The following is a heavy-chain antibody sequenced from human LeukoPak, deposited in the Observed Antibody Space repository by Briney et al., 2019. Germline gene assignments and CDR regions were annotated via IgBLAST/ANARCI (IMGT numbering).Heavy chain of an antibody. J-gene: IGHJ5*02. D-gene: IGHD3-16*01. CDR3: ERDTKRSRARWENLGIDP. Sequence: VSVKVSCKASSYTFTSYGISWVRQAPGQGLEWMGYIITYNGNTNYAQKLQGRVTMTTDTSTSTAYMELRSLRSDDTAVYYCERDTKRSRARWENLGIDPWGQGTLVTVSS. CDR2: IITYNGNT. CDR1: SYTFTSYG. V-gene: IGHV1-18*01.